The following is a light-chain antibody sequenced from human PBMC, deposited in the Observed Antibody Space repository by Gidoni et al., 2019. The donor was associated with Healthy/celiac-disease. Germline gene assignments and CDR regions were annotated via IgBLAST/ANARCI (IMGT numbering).Light chain of an antibody. Sequence: QSVLTQPPSASGTPGQRATIACSGSSSNIGSNYVYWYQQLPGTAPKLLIYRNNQRPSGVPDRFSGSKSGTSASLAISGFRSEDEADYYCAAWDDSLSGHVVFGGGTKLTVL. J-gene: IGLJ2*01. CDR2: RNN. V-gene: IGLV1-47*01. CDR3: AAWDDSLSGHVV. CDR1: SSNIGSNY.